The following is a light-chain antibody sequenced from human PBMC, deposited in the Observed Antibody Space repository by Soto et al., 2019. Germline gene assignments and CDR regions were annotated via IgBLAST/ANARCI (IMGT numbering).Light chain of an antibody. V-gene: IGKV3-11*01. CDR1: QGVSSF. CDR2: DAS. Sequence: EILLTQSPATLSLSPGERATLSCRASQGVSSFLAWYQQKPGQAPRLLIYDASNRATGIPARFSGSGSGTDFTLTISSLEPEDFEVYYCQHRSNWPLTFGGGTKVDIK. J-gene: IGKJ4*01. CDR3: QHRSNWPLT.